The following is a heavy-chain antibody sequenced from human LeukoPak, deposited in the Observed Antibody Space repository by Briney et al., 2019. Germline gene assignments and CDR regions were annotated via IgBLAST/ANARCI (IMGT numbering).Heavy chain of an antibody. J-gene: IGHJ4*02. CDR3: AKGVNTISFTFDY. CDR2: ISGDGVTT. Sequence: GGSLRLSCAASGFIFHDYSMHWVRQTPGKGLEWASLISGDGVTTYYADSVKGRFTISRDNHEDSLYLQMNSLKPEDTAFYYCAKGVNTISFTFDYWGRGNLVTVSS. CDR1: GFIFHDYS. V-gene: IGHV3-43*02. D-gene: IGHD3-22*01.